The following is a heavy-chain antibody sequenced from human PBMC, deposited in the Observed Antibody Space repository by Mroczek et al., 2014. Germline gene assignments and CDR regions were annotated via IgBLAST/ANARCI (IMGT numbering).Heavy chain of an antibody. Sequence: QVQLQQWGPGLVKPSETLSLTCTVSGGSISSSSYYWGWIRQPPGKGLEWIGSIYYSGSTYYNPSLKSRVTISVDTSKNQFSLKLSSVTAADTAVYYCAKDHKTSYYYDSSGYYFYENWFDPWGQGTLVTVSS. D-gene: IGHD3-22*01. CDR2: IYYSGST. V-gene: IGHV4-39*02. J-gene: IGHJ5*02. CDR3: AKDHKTSYYYDSSGYYFYENWFDP. CDR1: GGSISSSSYY.